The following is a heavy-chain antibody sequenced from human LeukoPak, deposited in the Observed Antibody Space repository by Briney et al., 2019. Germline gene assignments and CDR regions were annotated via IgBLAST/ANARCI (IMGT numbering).Heavy chain of an antibody. V-gene: IGHV1-2*02. J-gene: IGHJ4*02. CDR1: GYTFTGYY. CDR3: AKSVYYDSSGYDVPYPGFDY. Sequence: ASVKVSCKASGYTFTGYYMHWVRQAPGQGLEWMGWINPNSGGTNYAQKFQGRVTMTRDTSISTAYMELSRLRSDDTAVYYCAKSVYYDSSGYDVPYPGFDYWGQGTLVTVSS. CDR2: INPNSGGT. D-gene: IGHD3-22*01.